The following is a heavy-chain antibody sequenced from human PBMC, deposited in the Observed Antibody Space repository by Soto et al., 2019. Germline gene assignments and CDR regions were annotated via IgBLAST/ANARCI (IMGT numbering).Heavy chain of an antibody. J-gene: IGHJ4*02. CDR2: ISYDGSNK. CDR1: GFSFSSYA. Sequence: LRLSCAASGFSFSSYAMHWVRQAPGKGLEWVAVISYDGSNKYYADSVKGRFTISRDNSKNTLYLQMNSLRAEDTAVYYCARTKAYDSSGYYTPPDYWGQGTLVTVSS. CDR3: ARTKAYDSSGYYTPPDY. D-gene: IGHD3-22*01. V-gene: IGHV3-30-3*01.